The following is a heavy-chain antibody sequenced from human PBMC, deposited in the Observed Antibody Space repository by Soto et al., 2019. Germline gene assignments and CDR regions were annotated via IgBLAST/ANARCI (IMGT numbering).Heavy chain of an antibody. J-gene: IGHJ5*02. CDR3: ARDQLEGTWFDP. V-gene: IGHV4-30-2*01. CDR1: GGSISSGGYS. Sequence: QLQLQESGSGLVRPSQTLSLTCAVSGGSISSGGYSWNWIRQPPGKGLEWIGYIYHSGSTLYNPSVKSRVTISVDKTKNQFSLKLSSVTAADTAVYYCARDQLEGTWFDPWGQGTLVPVSS. D-gene: IGHD1-1*01. CDR2: IYHSGST.